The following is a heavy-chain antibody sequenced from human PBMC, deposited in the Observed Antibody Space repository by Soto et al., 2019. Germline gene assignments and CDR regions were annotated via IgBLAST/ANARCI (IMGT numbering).Heavy chain of an antibody. V-gene: IGHV3-73*01. CDR1: GFPFSGSA. D-gene: IGHD2-15*01. CDR2: IESKANSYAT. J-gene: IGHJ4*02. Sequence: GSLRLSCAASGFPFSGSAMHWVRQASGKGLEWVGRIESKANSYATAYTASMTGRFTISRDDSKNTAYLQMDSLRTEDTAVYYCTAGVVAFDYWGQGTLVTVSS. CDR3: TAGVVAFDY.